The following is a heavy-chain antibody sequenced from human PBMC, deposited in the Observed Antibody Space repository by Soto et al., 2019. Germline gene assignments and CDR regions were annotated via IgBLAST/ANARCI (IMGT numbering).Heavy chain of an antibody. Sequence: GGSLRLSCGDSGFTFSNYGMHWVRQAPGKGLEWVAGISYDGSNKHYADSAEGRFTISRDNSKSTVYLQMNSLRAEDTAIYYCAKDTYYYDSSGYYVFDYWGQGALVTISS. CDR3: AKDTYYYDSSGYYVFDY. D-gene: IGHD3-22*01. J-gene: IGHJ4*02. CDR1: GFTFSNYG. V-gene: IGHV3-30*18. CDR2: ISYDGSNK.